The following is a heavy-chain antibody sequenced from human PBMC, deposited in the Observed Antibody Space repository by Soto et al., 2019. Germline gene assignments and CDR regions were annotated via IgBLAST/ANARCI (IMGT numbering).Heavy chain of an antibody. V-gene: IGHV4-59*01. Sequence: SETLSLTCTVSGGSISSYYWSWIRQPPGKGLEWIGYIYYSGSTNYNPSLKSRVTISVDTSKNQFSLKLSSVTAADTAVYYCAREGGSYYDSRYFDLWGRGTLVTVSS. CDR2: IYYSGST. CDR1: GGSISSYY. J-gene: IGHJ2*01. CDR3: AREGGSYYDSRYFDL. D-gene: IGHD1-26*01.